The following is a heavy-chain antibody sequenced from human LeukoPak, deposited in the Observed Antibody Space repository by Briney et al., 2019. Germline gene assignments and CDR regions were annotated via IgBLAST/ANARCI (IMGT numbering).Heavy chain of an antibody. Sequence: PGGSLRLSCAASGFTFSSYSMNWVRQAPGKGLEWVSSISSSSSYIYYADSVKGRFTISRDNAKNSLYLQMNSLRAEDTAVYYCARAPLLMVYYYYMDVWGKGTTVTVSS. CDR1: GFTFSSYS. V-gene: IGHV3-21*01. J-gene: IGHJ6*03. CDR2: ISSSSSYI. D-gene: IGHD2-8*01. CDR3: ARAPLLMVYYYYMDV.